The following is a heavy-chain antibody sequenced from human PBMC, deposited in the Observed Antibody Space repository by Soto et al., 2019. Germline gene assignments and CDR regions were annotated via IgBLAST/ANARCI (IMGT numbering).Heavy chain of an antibody. V-gene: IGHV4-59*01. Sequence: PSETLSLTCSVPGGSISCCYWSWIRQPPGRGLEWIAYIHYSGRTDYNPSLKSRVAISLDTSKNQFSLDLSSVTAADTAVYYCARSRGDDNSFLSWGQGTLVTVSS. CDR1: GGSISCCY. D-gene: IGHD4-4*01. CDR3: ARSRGDDNSFLS. CDR2: IHYSGRT. J-gene: IGHJ4*01.